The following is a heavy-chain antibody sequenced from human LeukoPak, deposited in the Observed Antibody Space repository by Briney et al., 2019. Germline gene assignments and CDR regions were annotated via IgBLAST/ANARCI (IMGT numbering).Heavy chain of an antibody. D-gene: IGHD4-17*01. CDR1: GFTFSSYE. Sequence: PGGSLRLSCAASGFTFSSYEMNWVRQAPGKGLEWVSYISSSGSTIYYADSVKGRFTISRDNAKNSLYLQMNSLRAEDTAVYYCARDGDYGDYVLDFDYWGQGTLVTVSS. CDR3: ARDGDYGDYVLDFDY. J-gene: IGHJ4*02. V-gene: IGHV3-48*03. CDR2: ISSSGSTI.